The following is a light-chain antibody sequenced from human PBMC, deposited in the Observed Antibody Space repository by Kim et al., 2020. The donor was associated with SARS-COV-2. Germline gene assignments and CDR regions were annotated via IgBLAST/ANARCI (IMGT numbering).Light chain of an antibody. J-gene: IGKJ2*01. CDR2: GAS. V-gene: IGKV3-15*01. CDR3: QQYDNWPPYT. Sequence: EIVMKQSPATLSVSPGDAVTLSCTASQSVNNNLAWYQQKRGQSPTLLIYGASTRATGVPARFSGRGFGTEFTFTISSLQSEDFAVYYCQQYDNWPPYTFGQGTKLEIK. CDR1: QSVNNN.